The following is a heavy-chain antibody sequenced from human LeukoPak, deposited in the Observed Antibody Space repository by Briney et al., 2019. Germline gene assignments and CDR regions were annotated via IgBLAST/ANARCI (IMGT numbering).Heavy chain of an antibody. Sequence: DSVKGRFTISRDNAENSLYLLMSSLRVEDTAVYYCARDGVEATGHDYWGQGTLVTVSS. J-gene: IGHJ4*02. D-gene: IGHD1-26*01. V-gene: IGHV3-7*01. CDR3: ARDGVEATGHDY.